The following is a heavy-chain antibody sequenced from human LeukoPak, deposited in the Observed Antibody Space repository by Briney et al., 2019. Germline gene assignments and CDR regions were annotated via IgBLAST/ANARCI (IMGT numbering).Heavy chain of an antibody. CDR2: ISSCSSTT. J-gene: IGHJ3*02. Sequence: GGSLRLSCAASGFTFSTYHLNWVRQAPGKGLEWISFISSCSSTTYYTDSVKGRFTIFRDNAKNSLYLQMNSLRAEDTAVYYCARALGKGAFDIWGHGTMVTVSS. D-gene: IGHD1-26*01. V-gene: IGHV3-48*01. CDR3: ARALGKGAFDI. CDR1: GFTFSTYH.